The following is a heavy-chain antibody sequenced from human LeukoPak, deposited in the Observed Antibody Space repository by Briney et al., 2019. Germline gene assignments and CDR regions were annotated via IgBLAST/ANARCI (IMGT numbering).Heavy chain of an antibody. V-gene: IGHV3-9*01. CDR2: ISWNSGSI. CDR3: ARDYSSGWYGYYYYGMDV. CDR1: GFTFDDYA. D-gene: IGHD6-19*01. Sequence: PGGSLRLSCAASGFTFDDYAMHWVRQAPGKGLEWVSGISWNSGSIGYADSVKGRFTISGDNAKNSLYLQMNSLRAEDTAVYYCARDYSSGWYGYYYYGMDVWGQGTTVTVSS. J-gene: IGHJ6*02.